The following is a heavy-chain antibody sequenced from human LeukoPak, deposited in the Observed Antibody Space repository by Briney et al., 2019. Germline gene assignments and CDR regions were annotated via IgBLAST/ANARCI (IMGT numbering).Heavy chain of an antibody. J-gene: IGHJ4*02. D-gene: IGHD2-2*01. CDR3: ARPRGCGSSRCNNFDY. Sequence: WVRQAPGXGLEGEAKMNEYGREIFYVDSVKGRFTISRDNGKNSLYLQMNRLRAEDTAVYYCARPRGCGSSRCNNFDYWGQGTLVTVSS. CDR2: MNEYGREI. V-gene: IGHV3-7*01.